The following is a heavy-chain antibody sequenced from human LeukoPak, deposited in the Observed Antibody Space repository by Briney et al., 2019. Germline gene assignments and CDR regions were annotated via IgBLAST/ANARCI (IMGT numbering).Heavy chain of an antibody. CDR2: IIPIFGTA. CDR3: ASPAAAGTRGAFDI. J-gene: IGHJ3*02. Sequence: ASVKVSCKASGGTFSSYAISWVRQAPGQGLEWMGGIIPIFGTANYAQKFQGRVTITADKSTSTAYMELSSLRSEDTAVYYCASPAAAGTRGAFDIWGQGTMVTVSS. V-gene: IGHV1-69*06. D-gene: IGHD6-13*01. CDR1: GGTFSSYA.